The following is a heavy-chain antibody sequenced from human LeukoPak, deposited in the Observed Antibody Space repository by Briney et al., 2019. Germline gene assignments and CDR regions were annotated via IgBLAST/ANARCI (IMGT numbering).Heavy chain of an antibody. CDR2: TYSSGST. D-gene: IGHD1-26*01. V-gene: IGHV3-53*01. CDR3: ATESYGAT. CDR1: DFTVSSNS. Sequence: GGSLRLSCAASDFTVSSNSMSWVRQAPGKGLEWVSVTYSSGSTHYADSVKGRFTISRDSSKNTLYLQMNSLRAEDTAVYYCATESYGATWGQGTLVTVPS. J-gene: IGHJ4*02.